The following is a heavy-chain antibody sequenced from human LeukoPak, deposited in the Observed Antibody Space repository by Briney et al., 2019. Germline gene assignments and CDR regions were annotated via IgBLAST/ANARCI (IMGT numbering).Heavy chain of an antibody. CDR3: ARGSKDGYNYYYYYYYMDV. J-gene: IGHJ6*03. D-gene: IGHD5-24*01. V-gene: IGHV4-34*01. CDR2: INHSGST. Sequence: PSGTLSLTCAVYGGSFSGYYWSWMRQPPGKGLEWIGEINHSGSTNYNPSLKSRVTISVDTSKNQFSLKLSSVTAADTAVYYCARGSKDGYNYYYYYYYMDVWGKGTTVTVSS. CDR1: GGSFSGYY.